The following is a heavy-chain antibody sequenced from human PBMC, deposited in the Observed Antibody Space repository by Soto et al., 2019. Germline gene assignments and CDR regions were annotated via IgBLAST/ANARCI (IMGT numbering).Heavy chain of an antibody. CDR1: GFAFSSFA. J-gene: IGHJ5*02. V-gene: IGHV3-23*01. CDR3: AKDPSYYDFWSGPGGWFDP. CDR2: ISGSGEKT. D-gene: IGHD3-3*01. Sequence: PGGSLRLSCAASGFAFSSFAMSWVRQAPGKGLEWVSSISGSGEKTYYADSVKGRFTISRDSSKNTLYLQLNSLRAEGTALYYCAKDPSYYDFWSGPGGWFDPWGQGTLVTVSS.